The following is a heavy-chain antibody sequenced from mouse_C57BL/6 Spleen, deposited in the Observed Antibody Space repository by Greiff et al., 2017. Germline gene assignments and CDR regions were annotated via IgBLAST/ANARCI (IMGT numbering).Heavy chain of an antibody. CDR1: GYSITSGYY. CDR3: ARSGINWDVFAD. D-gene: IGHD4-1*01. V-gene: IGHV3-6*01. J-gene: IGHJ3*01. CDR2: IRYDGST. Sequence: DVKLQESGPGLVKPSQSLSLTCSVTGYSITSGYYWNWIRQFPGNKLEWMGYIRYDGSTNYNPSLKNRISITRDTSKNQLFLKLNSVTTEDTATYYCARSGINWDVFADWGQGTLVTVSA.